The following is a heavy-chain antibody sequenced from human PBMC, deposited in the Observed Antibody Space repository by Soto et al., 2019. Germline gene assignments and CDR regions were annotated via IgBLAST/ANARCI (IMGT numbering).Heavy chain of an antibody. V-gene: IGHV4-34*02. D-gene: IGHD2-15*01. CDR2: INHRGTT. CDR3: ARGVEMAATYFDH. Sequence: QVQLQQWGAGLLKSSETLSLTCAFYGASFSGHYWSWIRQAPGKGLEWIGEINHRGTTNYNPSLKSRVTISADTAKNQFSLKLSSVTAADKAVYFCARGVEMAATYFDHWGQGTLVSVSS. CDR1: GASFSGHY. J-gene: IGHJ4*02.